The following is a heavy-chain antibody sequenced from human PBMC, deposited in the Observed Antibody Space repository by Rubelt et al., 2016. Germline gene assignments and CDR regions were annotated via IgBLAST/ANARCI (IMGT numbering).Heavy chain of an antibody. Sequence: QVQLVESGGGLVKPGGSLRLSCAASGFTFSDYYLSWIRQAPGKGLEWVSYISSSSSYTNYVDSVKGRFTISRDNAKNSLYLQMNSLRSEDTAVYYCARSPRYDFEDNWFDPWGQGTLVTVSS. V-gene: IGHV3-11*05. CDR2: ISSSSSYT. CDR1: GFTFSDYY. J-gene: IGHJ5*02. CDR3: ARSPRYDFEDNWFDP. D-gene: IGHD3-3*01.